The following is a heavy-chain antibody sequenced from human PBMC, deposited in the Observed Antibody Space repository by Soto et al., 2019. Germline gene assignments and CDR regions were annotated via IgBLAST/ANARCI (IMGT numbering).Heavy chain of an antibody. CDR1: GFTFSSYW. J-gene: IGHJ4*02. Sequence: EVQLVESGGGLVQPGGSLRLSCAASGFTFSSYWMHWVRQAPGKGLVWVSRINSDGSSTSYADSVKGRFTISRDNAKNTVYLRRNSLRAEDTAVYYCVRTSLVVAAATREDYWGQGTLVTVSS. D-gene: IGHD2-15*01. CDR2: INSDGSST. CDR3: VRTSLVVAAATREDY. V-gene: IGHV3-74*01.